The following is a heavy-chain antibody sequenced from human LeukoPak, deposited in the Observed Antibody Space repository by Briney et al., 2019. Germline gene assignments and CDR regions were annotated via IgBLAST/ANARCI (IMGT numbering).Heavy chain of an antibody. J-gene: IGHJ4*02. CDR2: IYSGGST. CDR1: GFTVSSNY. V-gene: IGHV3-66*01. D-gene: IGHD3-9*01. CDR3: ARDSTGFRGSLYYFDY. Sequence: PGGSLRLFCAASGFTVSSNYMSWVRQAPGKGLEWVSVIYSGGSTYYADSAKGRFTISRDNSKNTLYLQMNSLRAEDTAVYYCARDSTGFRGSLYYFDYWGQGTLVTVSS.